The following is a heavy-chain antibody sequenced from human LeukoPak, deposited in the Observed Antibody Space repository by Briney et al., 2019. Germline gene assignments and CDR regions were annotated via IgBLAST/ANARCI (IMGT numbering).Heavy chain of an antibody. Sequence: AGSLRLSGAASGFTFSSYSMNWVRQAPGKGLEWVSSISSSSSYIYYADSVKGRFTISRDNAKNSLYLQMNSLRAEDTAVYYCARDRSSRLDVWGKGTTVTVSS. CDR2: ISSSSSYI. J-gene: IGHJ6*04. V-gene: IGHV3-21*01. CDR1: GFTFSSYS. CDR3: ARDRSSRLDV. D-gene: IGHD6-13*01.